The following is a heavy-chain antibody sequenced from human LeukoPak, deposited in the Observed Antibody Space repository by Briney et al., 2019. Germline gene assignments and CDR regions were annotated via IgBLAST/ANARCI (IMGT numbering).Heavy chain of an antibody. CDR3: AKIEGVVDY. D-gene: IGHD3-16*01. Sequence: PSETLSLTCAVYGGSFSGYYWSWIRQPPGKGLEWVSAISGSGGSTYYADSVKGRFTISRDNSKNTLYLQMNSLRAEDTAVYYCAKIEGVVDYWGQGTLVTVSS. CDR2: ISGSGGST. CDR1: GGSFSGYY. J-gene: IGHJ4*02. V-gene: IGHV3-23*01.